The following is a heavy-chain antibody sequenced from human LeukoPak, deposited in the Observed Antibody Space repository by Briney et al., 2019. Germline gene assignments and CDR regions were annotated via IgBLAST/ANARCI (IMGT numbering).Heavy chain of an antibody. J-gene: IGHJ4*02. CDR3: AREGVYSGYDMTFDY. CDR2: ISSSGSTI. Sequence: GGSLRLSCAASGFTLRIYWMSWVRQAPGKGLEWVSYISSSGSTIYYADSVKGRFTISRDNAKNSLYPQMNSLRAEDTAVYYCAREGVYSGYDMTFDYWGQGTLVTVSS. D-gene: IGHD5-12*01. V-gene: IGHV3-48*04. CDR1: GFTLRIYW.